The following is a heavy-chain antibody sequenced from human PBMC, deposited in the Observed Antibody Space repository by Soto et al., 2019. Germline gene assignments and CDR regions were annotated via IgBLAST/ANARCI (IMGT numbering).Heavy chain of an antibody. V-gene: IGHV5-51*01. CDR2: IYPGDSDT. CDR1: GYSFTSYW. J-gene: IGHJ6*02. D-gene: IGHD3-22*01. Sequence: PGESLKISCKGSGYSFTSYWIGWVRQMPGKGLEWMGIIYPGDSDTRYSPSFQGQVTISADKSISTAYLQWSSLKASDTAMYYCARHRYYYDSSGQRPTTYGMDVWGQGTTVTVSS. CDR3: ARHRYYYDSSGQRPTTYGMDV.